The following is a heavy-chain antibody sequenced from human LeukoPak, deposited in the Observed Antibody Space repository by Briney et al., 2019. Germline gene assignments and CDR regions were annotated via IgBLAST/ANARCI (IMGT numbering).Heavy chain of an antibody. J-gene: IGHJ4*02. Sequence: ASVKVSCKAPGYTFTGYYMHWVRQAPGQGLEWMGWINPNSGGTNYAQKFQGRVTMTRDTSISTAYMELSRLRSDDTAVYYCARVKGSWYYFDYWGQGTLVTVSS. CDR1: GYTFTGYY. CDR3: ARVKGSWYYFDY. CDR2: INPNSGGT. V-gene: IGHV1-2*02. D-gene: IGHD6-13*01.